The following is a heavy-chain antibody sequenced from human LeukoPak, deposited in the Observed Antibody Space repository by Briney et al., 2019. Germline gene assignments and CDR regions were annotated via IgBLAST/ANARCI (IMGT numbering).Heavy chain of an antibody. CDR2: IWYDATNT. Sequence: GGSLRLSCAASGFAFSHYGMHWVRQAPGKGLEWVAVIWYDATNTYYADSVKGRFTISRDDSESTVFLQMDSLRADDTAVYYCAKDQDPHSYGSGSYAPFDYWGQGTLVTVSS. CDR1: GFAFSHYG. V-gene: IGHV3-33*06. D-gene: IGHD3-10*01. J-gene: IGHJ4*02. CDR3: AKDQDPHSYGSGSYAPFDY.